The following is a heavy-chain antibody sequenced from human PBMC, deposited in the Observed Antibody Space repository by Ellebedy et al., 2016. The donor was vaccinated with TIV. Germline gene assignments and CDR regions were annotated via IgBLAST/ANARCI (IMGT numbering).Heavy chain of an antibody. D-gene: IGHD1-26*01. J-gene: IGHJ6*02. V-gene: IGHV5-51*01. CDR2: IYPGDSDT. Sequence: GESLKISCEGSGYRFTSYWIGCVRQMPGKGLVWMGIIYPGDSDTTYSPSFQGRVTISADKSISTAYLQWSRLKASDTAMYYCARGLIVGTTYYGMDVWGQGTTVTVSS. CDR1: GYRFTSYW. CDR3: ARGLIVGTTYYGMDV.